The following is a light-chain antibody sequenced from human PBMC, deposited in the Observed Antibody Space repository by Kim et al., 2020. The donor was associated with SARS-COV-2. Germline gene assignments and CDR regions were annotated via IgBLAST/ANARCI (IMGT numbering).Light chain of an antibody. Sequence: EPASISCRSSQSLLHSNGYNYLNWYLQKPAQSPQLLIYLDSNRASGVPDRFGGSGSGTDFTLKISRVEAEDVGVYYCKQALQTPRTFGGGTKLEI. CDR2: LDS. CDR3: KQALQTPRT. CDR1: QSLLHSNGYNY. J-gene: IGKJ4*01. V-gene: IGKV2-28*01.